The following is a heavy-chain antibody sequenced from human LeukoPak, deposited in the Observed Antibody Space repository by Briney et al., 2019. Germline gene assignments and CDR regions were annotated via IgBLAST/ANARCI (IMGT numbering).Heavy chain of an antibody. J-gene: IGHJ4*02. CDR3: AKSFDN. CDR2: ISSTSRSI. CDR1: GFTFGGYS. Sequence: PGGSLRLSCATSGFTFGGYSMNWVRQAPGKGLEWVSYISSTSRSIYYADSVKGRFTISRDYATNSLYLQMNSLRAEDTAEYYCAKSFDNWGQGTLVTVSS. V-gene: IGHV3-48*04.